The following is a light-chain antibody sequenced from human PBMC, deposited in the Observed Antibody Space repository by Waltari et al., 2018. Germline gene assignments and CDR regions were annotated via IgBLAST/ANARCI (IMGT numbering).Light chain of an antibody. Sequence: QSALTQPRSVSGSPGQSVTISCTGTSSDVGGYNYVSWYPQHPGKAPKLRVYDVSKRPSGVPVRFSGSKSGNTASLTISGLQAEDEADYSCCSYAGSYTYVFGTRTKVTVL. CDR3: CSYAGSYTYV. CDR1: SSDVGGYNY. V-gene: IGLV2-11*01. CDR2: DVS. J-gene: IGLJ1*01.